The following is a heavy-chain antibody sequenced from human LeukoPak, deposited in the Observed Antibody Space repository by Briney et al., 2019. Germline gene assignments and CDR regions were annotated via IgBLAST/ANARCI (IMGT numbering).Heavy chain of an antibody. V-gene: IGHV4-31*03. D-gene: IGHD5-12*01. CDR1: GGSISSGGYY. CDR3: ARGTYSGYTIAQYFDY. J-gene: IGHJ4*02. Sequence: PSQTLSLTYTVSGGSISSGGYYWSWIRQHPGKGLEWIGYIYYSGSTYYNPSLKSRVTISVDTSKNQFSLKLSSVTAADTAVYYCARGTYSGYTIAQYFDYWGQGTLVTVSS. CDR2: IYYSGST.